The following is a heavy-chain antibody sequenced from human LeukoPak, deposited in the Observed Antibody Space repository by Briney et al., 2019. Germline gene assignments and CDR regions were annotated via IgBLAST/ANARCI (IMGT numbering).Heavy chain of an antibody. CDR2: INSDGSST. Sequence: GGSLRLSCAASGFTFDDYAMHWVRQAPGKGLVWVSRINSDGSSTSYADSVKGRFTISRDNAKNTLYLQMNSLRAEDTAVYYCARDRMGGYDSSGYYDYWGQGTLVTVSS. CDR3: ARDRMGGYDSSGYYDY. J-gene: IGHJ4*02. CDR1: GFTFDDYA. D-gene: IGHD3-22*01. V-gene: IGHV3-74*01.